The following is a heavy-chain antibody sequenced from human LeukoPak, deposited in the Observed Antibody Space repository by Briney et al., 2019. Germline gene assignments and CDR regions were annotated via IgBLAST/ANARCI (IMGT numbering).Heavy chain of an antibody. J-gene: IGHJ5*02. D-gene: IGHD1-26*01. Sequence: SETLSLTCAVYGGSFSGYYWSWIRQPPGKGLEWIGEINHSGSTNQNPSLKSRVTISVDTSKNQFSLKLSSVTAADTAVYCARHSGGTYYVSLDPWGQGTLVTVSS. V-gene: IGHV4-34*01. CDR1: GGSFSGYY. CDR3: ARHSGGTYYVSLDP. CDR2: INHSGST.